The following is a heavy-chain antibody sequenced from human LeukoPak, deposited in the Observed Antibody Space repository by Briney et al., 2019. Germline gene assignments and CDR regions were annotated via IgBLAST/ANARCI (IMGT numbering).Heavy chain of an antibody. CDR2: FDPEDGRR. D-gene: IGHD3-22*01. V-gene: IGHV1-24*01. J-gene: IGHJ6*02. CDR1: DYVLTELS. Sequence: ASVKVSCKVFDYVLTELSIHWVRQPPGQGLEWVGGFDPEDGRRVYAQKLQGRVTMTEDASTDTAYMELSSLRSEDTAIYYCATIGRSQRHNAMDVWGQGTTVTVSS. CDR3: ATIGRSQRHNAMDV.